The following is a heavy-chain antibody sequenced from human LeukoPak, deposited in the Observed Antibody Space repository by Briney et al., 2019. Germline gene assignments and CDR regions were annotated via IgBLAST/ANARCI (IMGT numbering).Heavy chain of an antibody. D-gene: IGHD2-21*01. CDR1: GYTLTELS. Sequence: ASVKVSCKVSGYTLTELSMHWVRQAPGKGLEWMGGFDPEDGETIYAQKFQGRVTMTEDTSTDTAYMELSSLRSEDTAVYYCAKTGVVVIARGIWFDPWGQGTLVTVSS. CDR3: AKTGVVVIARGIWFDP. V-gene: IGHV1-24*01. CDR2: FDPEDGET. J-gene: IGHJ5*02.